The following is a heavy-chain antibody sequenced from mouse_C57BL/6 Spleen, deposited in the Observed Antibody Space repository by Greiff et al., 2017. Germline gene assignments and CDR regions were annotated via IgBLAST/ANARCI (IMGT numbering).Heavy chain of an antibody. CDR3: VRQIWEGYYFDY. J-gene: IGHJ2*01. D-gene: IGHD4-1*01. V-gene: IGHV10-1*01. Sequence: EVQLQQSGGGLVQPKGSLKLSCAASGFSFNTYAMNWVRQAPGKGLEWVARIRSKSNNYATYYADSVKDRFTISRDDSESMLYLQMNNLKTEDTAMYYCVRQIWEGYYFDYWGQGTTLTVSS. CDR2: IRSKSNNYAT. CDR1: GFSFNTYA.